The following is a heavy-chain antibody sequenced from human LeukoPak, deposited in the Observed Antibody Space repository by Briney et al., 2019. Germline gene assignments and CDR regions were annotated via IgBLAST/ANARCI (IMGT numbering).Heavy chain of an antibody. V-gene: IGHV1-3*01. CDR3: ARVDGSGSFYGMDV. CDR2: INAGNGNT. D-gene: IGHD3-10*01. J-gene: IGHJ6*02. CDR1: GYTFSSYA. Sequence: ASVMVSCKASGYTFSSYAIYWVRQAPGQRLEWMGWINAGNGNTKYSQRFQGRVTITRDTSATTVYMELSSLRSEDTAVYYCARVDGSGSFYGMDVWGQGTTVTVSS.